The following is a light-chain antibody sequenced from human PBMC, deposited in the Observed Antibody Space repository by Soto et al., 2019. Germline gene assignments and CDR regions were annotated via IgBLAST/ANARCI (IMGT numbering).Light chain of an antibody. CDR1: QSVSSSY. V-gene: IGKV3-20*01. CDR3: QQYGSSSWT. CDR2: GAS. Sequence: EIVLTQSPGTLYLSPGERATLSCSASQSVSSSYLAWYQQKPGQAPRLLIYGASSRATGIPDRFSGSGSGTDFTLIISRLEPEDCAVYYCQQYGSSSWTFGKGTKVEIK. J-gene: IGKJ1*01.